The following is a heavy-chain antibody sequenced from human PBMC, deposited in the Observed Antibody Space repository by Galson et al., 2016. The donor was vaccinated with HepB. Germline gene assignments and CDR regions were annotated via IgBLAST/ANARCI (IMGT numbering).Heavy chain of an antibody. CDR1: GDTFSTYA. V-gene: IGHV1-69*13. Sequence: SVKVSCKASGDTFSTYAISWVRQTPGQGPEWMGGIIPIFGTTNYAQRFQGRVMITADDSTSTAYMELSSLRSEDTAVYYCARDTMVRGAKMDYWGQGTLVTVSS. CDR2: IIPIFGTT. CDR3: ARDTMVRGAKMDY. D-gene: IGHD3-10*01. J-gene: IGHJ4*02.